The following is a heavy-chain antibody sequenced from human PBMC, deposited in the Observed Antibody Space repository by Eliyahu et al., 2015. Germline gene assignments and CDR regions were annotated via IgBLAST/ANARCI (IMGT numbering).Heavy chain of an antibody. D-gene: IGHD6-19*01. CDR1: GGSVSKNY. CDR3: ARRSGTGRSDSFDL. V-gene: IGHV4-59*02. J-gene: IGHJ3*01. CDR2: ISDRGST. Sequence: QLELQESGPGLVKPSETLSLSCSVSGGSVSKNYWAWIRQPPGKGLEFIGFISDRGSTNYAPSLDSRVTISVDTSRNQFSLRLTSVTAADTAVYYCARRSGTGRSDSFDLWGQGTIVTVSS.